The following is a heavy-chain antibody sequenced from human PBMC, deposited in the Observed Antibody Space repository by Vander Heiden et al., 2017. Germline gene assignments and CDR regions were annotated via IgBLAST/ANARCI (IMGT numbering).Heavy chain of an antibody. CDR3: AKENNWNYEFDY. V-gene: IGHV3-30*18. D-gene: IGHD1-7*01. Sequence: QVQLVESGGGVVQPGRSLSLSCAAPGFTVSSYGMHWVRQAPGKGLEWVAVISYDGSNKYYADSVKGRFTISRDNSKNTLYLQMNSLRAEDTAVYYCAKENNWNYEFDYWGQGTLVTVSS. CDR2: ISYDGSNK. J-gene: IGHJ4*02. CDR1: GFTVSSYG.